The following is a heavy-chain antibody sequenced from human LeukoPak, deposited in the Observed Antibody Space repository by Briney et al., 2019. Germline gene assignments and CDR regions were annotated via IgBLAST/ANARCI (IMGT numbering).Heavy chain of an antibody. V-gene: IGHV4-4*07. CDR2: IYTSGST. J-gene: IGHJ6*03. CDR3: AREYGCTSTSCYRTAHYYYYMDV. D-gene: IGHD2-2*01. CDR1: GGSISSYY. Sequence: PSGTLSLTCTVSGGSISSYYWSWIRQPAGKGLEWIGRIYTSGSTNYNPSLKSRVTMLVDTSKNPFSLQLSSVTAADTAVYYCAREYGCTSTSCYRTAHYYYYMDVWGKGTTVTVSS.